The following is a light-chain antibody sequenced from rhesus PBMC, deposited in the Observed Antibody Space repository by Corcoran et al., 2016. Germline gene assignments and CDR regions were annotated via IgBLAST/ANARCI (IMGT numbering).Light chain of an antibody. V-gene: IGKV1-21*01. J-gene: IGKJ4*01. CDR2: KAS. CDR3: QQHDSVHLT. CDR1: QGISNW. Sequence: DIQMTQSPSSLSVSVGDRVTITCRASQGISNWLAWYQQKPGQAPKLLIYKASTLQSGVPSRFSGRGSGTEFTLHISSLQPEDFATYYCQQHDSVHLTFGGGTKVEIK.